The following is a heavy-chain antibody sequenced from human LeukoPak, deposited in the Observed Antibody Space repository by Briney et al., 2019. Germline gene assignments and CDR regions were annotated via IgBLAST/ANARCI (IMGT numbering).Heavy chain of an antibody. Sequence: ASVKVSCKASGGTFSSYAISWVRQAPGQGLEWMGGIIPIFGTANYAQKFQGRVTITAVKSTSTAYMELSSLRSEDTAVYYCARDVGYYDYVWGSYRYTPPDYWGQGTLVTVSS. CDR3: ARDVGYYDYVWGSYRYTPPDY. CDR2: IIPIFGTA. CDR1: GGTFSSYA. J-gene: IGHJ4*02. D-gene: IGHD3-16*02. V-gene: IGHV1-69*06.